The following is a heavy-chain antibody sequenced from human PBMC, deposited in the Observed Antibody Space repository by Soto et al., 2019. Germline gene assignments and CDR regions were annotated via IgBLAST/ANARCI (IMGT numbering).Heavy chain of an antibody. J-gene: IGHJ6*03. V-gene: IGHV3-23*01. CDR1: GFSFSSYT. Sequence: GGSLRLSCAASGFSFSSYTMAWVRQAPGKGLEWVSAISCSGGSPCYADSVQGRFTISRDNAKNTVYLQMNRLRAEDTASYYCARVQITGTQGDYYHYMDFWGKGTTVTVSS. CDR2: ISCSGGSP. CDR3: ARVQITGTQGDYYHYMDF. D-gene: IGHD1-20*01.